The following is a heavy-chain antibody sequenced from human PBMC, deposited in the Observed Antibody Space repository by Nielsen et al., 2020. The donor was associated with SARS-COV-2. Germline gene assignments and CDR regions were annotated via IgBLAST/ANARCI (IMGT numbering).Heavy chain of an antibody. Sequence: WVRQAPRQGLEWMGGIIPIFGTANYAQKFQGRVTITADESTSTAYMELSSLRSEDTAVYYCARTHHYYYGSGSYYNGYDAFDIWGQGTMVTVSS. J-gene: IGHJ3*02. D-gene: IGHD3-10*01. CDR3: ARTHHYYYGSGSYYNGYDAFDI. CDR2: IIPIFGTA. V-gene: IGHV1-69*01.